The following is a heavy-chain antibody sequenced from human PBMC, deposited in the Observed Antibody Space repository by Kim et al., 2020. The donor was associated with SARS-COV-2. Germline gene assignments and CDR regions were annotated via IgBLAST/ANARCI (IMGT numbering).Heavy chain of an antibody. Sequence: VKGRFTISRDNSINTLYLQMNSLRAEDTAVYSCARDRAASGSTRGPFEYWGQGSLVIVSS. D-gene: IGHD1-26*01. J-gene: IGHJ4*02. CDR3: ARDRAASGSTRGPFEY. V-gene: IGHV3-30*07.